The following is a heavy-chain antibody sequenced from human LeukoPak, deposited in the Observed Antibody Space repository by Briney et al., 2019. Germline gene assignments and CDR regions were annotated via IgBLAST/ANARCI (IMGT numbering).Heavy chain of an antibody. CDR1: GYTFTSYD. V-gene: IGHV1-2*02. CDR2: INPNSGGT. D-gene: IGHD6-13*01. CDR3: ARDKGRSSWYPDY. J-gene: IGHJ4*02. Sequence: ASVKVSCKASGYTFTSYDINWVRQATGQGLEWMGWINPNSGGTNYAQKFQGRVTMTRDTSISTAYMELSRLRSDDTAVYYCARDKGRSSWYPDYWGQGTLVTVSS.